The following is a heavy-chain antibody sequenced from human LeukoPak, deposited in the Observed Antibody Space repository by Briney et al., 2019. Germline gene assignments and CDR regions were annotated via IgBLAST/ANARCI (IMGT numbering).Heavy chain of an antibody. CDR1: GYSISSGYF. J-gene: IGHJ4*02. V-gene: IGHV4-38-2*02. CDR3: ARLSSVSTEDF. Sequence: TSETLSLTGTVSGYSISSGYFWGWIPQPPGKVLQWIGSIFRSGSTYYNPSLKSRVTTSVDTSKNQFSLKMSSVTDADTAMYYCARLSSVSTEDFWGQGTRVSVSS. D-gene: IGHD5/OR15-5a*01. CDR2: IFRSGST.